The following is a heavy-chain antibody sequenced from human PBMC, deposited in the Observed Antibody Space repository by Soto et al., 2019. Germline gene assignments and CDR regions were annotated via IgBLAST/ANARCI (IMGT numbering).Heavy chain of an antibody. CDR1: DGSVSSSSYY. D-gene: IGHD1-26*01. CDR3: ARQYESFSGEFDY. V-gene: IGHV4-39*01. Sequence: QVQLQESGPGLVEPSETLSLTCTVSDGSVSSSSYYWGWIRQPPGGGLEWIGTIYYSGSTYYNPVPKSRVAISVDTSKNQFSLKVTSVTAADTAVYYCARQYESFSGEFDYWGQGTLVIVSS. CDR2: IYYSGST. J-gene: IGHJ4*02.